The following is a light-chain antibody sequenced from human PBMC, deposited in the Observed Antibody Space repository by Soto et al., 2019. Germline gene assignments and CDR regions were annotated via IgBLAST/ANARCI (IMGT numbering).Light chain of an antibody. J-gene: IGKJ1*01. Sequence: EIVMTQSPATLSVSPGERATLSCRASQSVDSKLAWYQQKPGQGPRLLIYGASSRATGIPARFSASGSGTEFTLTISSLQSEDFAVYYCQHYSTWLWTFGQGTKVEIK. CDR3: QHYSTWLWT. CDR2: GAS. CDR1: QSVDSK. V-gene: IGKV3-15*01.